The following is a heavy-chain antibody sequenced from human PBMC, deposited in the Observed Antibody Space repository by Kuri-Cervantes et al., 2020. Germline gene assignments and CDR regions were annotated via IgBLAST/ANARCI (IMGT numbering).Heavy chain of an antibody. J-gene: IGHJ4*02. Sequence: GESLKISCTASGFTFGDYAMHWVRQAPGKGLEWVAVISYDGSNKYYADSAKGRFTISRDNSKNTLYLQMNSLRAEDTAVYYCAKERPIGGVQGVFDYWGQGTLVTVSS. CDR2: ISYDGSNK. CDR3: AKERPIGGVQGVFDY. CDR1: GFTFGDYA. V-gene: IGHV3-30-3*02. D-gene: IGHD3-10*01.